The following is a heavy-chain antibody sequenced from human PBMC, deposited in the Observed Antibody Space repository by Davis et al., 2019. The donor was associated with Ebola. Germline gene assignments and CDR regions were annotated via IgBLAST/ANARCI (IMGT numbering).Heavy chain of an antibody. CDR2: ISHDGSEK. CDR1: GFTFSRYW. CDR3: ATDYSNVREF. V-gene: IGHV3-7*03. D-gene: IGHD4-11*01. Sequence: GESLKISCTASGFTFSRYWTNWVRQAPGKGLEWVATISHDGSEKHYVDSVKGRFTISRDTAKNSLYLQMDSLRADDTAVYFCATDYSNVREFWGQGTLVTVSS. J-gene: IGHJ4*02.